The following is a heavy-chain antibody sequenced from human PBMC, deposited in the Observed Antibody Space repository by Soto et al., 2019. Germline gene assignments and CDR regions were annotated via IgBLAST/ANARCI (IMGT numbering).Heavy chain of an antibody. V-gene: IGHV5-51*01. D-gene: IGHD6-13*01. CDR3: ARQRGTAGQSAMDV. CDR2: IYPGDSDT. CDR1: GYRFTSYW. Sequence: GESLKISCKGSGYRFTSYWIGWVRQMPGKGLEWMGVIYPGDSDTKYSPSFQGQVIISADKSINTAYLQWSSLKASDTAVYYCARQRGTAGQSAMDVWGQGTTVTVSS. J-gene: IGHJ6*02.